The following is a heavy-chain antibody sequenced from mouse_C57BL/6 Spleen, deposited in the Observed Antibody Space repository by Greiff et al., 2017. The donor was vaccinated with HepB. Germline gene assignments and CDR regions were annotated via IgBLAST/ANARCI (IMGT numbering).Heavy chain of an antibody. CDR1: GFTFSDYG. Sequence: EVHLVESGGGLVKPGGSLKLSCAASGFTFSDYGMHWVRQAPEKGLEWVAYISSGSSTIYYADTVKGRFTISRDNAKNTLFLQMTSLRSEDTAMYYCASSKAMDYWGQGTSVTVSS. CDR3: ASSKAMDY. J-gene: IGHJ4*01. V-gene: IGHV5-17*01. CDR2: ISSGSSTI.